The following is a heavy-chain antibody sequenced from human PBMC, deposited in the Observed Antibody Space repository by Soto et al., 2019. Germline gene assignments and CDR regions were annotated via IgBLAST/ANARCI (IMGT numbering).Heavy chain of an antibody. CDR2: ISYDGSNK. D-gene: IGHD6-13*01. CDR3: AKDSAGTPKFYGMDV. Sequence: VESGGGVVQPGRSLRLSCAASGFTFNIYGIHWVRQAPGKGLEWVALISYDGSNKYYADSVKGRFTISRDNSKNTLYLQMNSLRAEDTAVYYCAKDSAGTPKFYGMDVWGQGTTVTVSS. CDR1: GFTFNIYG. V-gene: IGHV3-30*18. J-gene: IGHJ6*02.